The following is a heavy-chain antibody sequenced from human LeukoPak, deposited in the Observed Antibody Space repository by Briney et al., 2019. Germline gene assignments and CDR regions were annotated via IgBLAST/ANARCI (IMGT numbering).Heavy chain of an antibody. J-gene: IGHJ3*02. V-gene: IGHV3-30*18. Sequence: GGSLRLSCAASGFTFSSYGMHWVRQAPGKGLEWVAVISYDGSNKYYADSVKGRFTFSRDNSKNTLYLQMNSLRAEDTAVYYCAKGYNGYDYAFDIWGQGTTVIVSS. CDR2: ISYDGSNK. CDR1: GFTFSSYG. CDR3: AKGYNGYDYAFDI. D-gene: IGHD5-12*01.